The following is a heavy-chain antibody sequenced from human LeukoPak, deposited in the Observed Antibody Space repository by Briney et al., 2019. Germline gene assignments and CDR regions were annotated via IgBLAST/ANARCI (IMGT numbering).Heavy chain of an antibody. V-gene: IGHV3-23*01. CDR3: AKDMSPSTGGYFDY. CDR2: ISGSGGST. CDR1: GFTFSSYA. J-gene: IGHJ4*02. Sequence: GGSLRLSCAASGFTFSSYAMSWVRQAPGKGLEWASAISGSGGSTYYADSVKGRFTISRDNSKNTLYLQMNSLRAEDTAVYYCAKDMSPSTGGYFDYWGQGTLLTVSS. D-gene: IGHD2-2*01.